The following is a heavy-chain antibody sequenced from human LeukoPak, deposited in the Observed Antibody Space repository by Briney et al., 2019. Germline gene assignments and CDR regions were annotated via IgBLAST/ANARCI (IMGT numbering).Heavy chain of an antibody. CDR1: GGSITGYH. J-gene: IGHJ4*02. CDR2: IYSNEPT. D-gene: IGHD6-19*01. CDR3: ARGYTDGWLIGY. Sequence: WETLRLSCTVSGGSITGYHWSWIRQPPGKGLEWIGYIYSNEPTEYDPPFTNRVTISADTSKNQFSLNLSSVTAADTAVYYCARGYTDGWLIGYWGQG. V-gene: IGHV4-4*08.